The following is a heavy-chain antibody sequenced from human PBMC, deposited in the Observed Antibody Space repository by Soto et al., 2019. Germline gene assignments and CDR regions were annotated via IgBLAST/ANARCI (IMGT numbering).Heavy chain of an antibody. CDR1: GFTFSSDR. D-gene: IGHD4-17*01. CDR2: ISSSSYT. Sequence: GGSLRLSCAACGFTFSSDRMNWVRQAPGKGLEWVSSISSSSYTYYADSVKGRFTISRDNAKNSLYLQMNSLRAEDTAVYYCAREPTTVTPSYWGHGTLVTVS. J-gene: IGHJ4*01. V-gene: IGHV3-21*01. CDR3: AREPTTVTPSY.